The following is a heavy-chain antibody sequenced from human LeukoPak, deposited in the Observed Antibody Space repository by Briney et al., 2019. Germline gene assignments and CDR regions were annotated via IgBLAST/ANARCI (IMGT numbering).Heavy chain of an antibody. Sequence: GESLKISCKGSGYTFTTYWIGWVRQMPGKGLEWMGIIYPGDSDTRYSPSFQGQATISADKSISTAYLQWSSLRASDTAIYYCARQYSAYDYWGQGTLVTVSS. J-gene: IGHJ4*02. V-gene: IGHV5-51*01. CDR3: ARQYSAYDY. CDR2: IYPGDSDT. D-gene: IGHD5-12*01. CDR1: GYTFTTYW.